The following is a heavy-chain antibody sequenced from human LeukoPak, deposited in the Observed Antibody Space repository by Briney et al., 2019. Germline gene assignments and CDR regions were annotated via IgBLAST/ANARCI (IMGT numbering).Heavy chain of an antibody. CDR2: ISGSGGRT. CDR1: GFTFSTYA. V-gene: IGHV3-23*01. Sequence: PGGSLRLSCATSGFTFSTYAMNWVRQAPGKGLEWVSAISGSGGRTYYADFLKGRFTISRDNSKNTLYLQMNSLRAEDTAVYYCAKVFYRPTLIAVVTKGYFDYWGQGTLVTVSS. CDR3: AKVFYRPTLIAVVTKGYFDY. D-gene: IGHD3-22*01. J-gene: IGHJ4*02.